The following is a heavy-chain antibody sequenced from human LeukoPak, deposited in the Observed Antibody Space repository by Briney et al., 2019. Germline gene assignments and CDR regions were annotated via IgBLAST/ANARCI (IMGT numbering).Heavy chain of an antibody. D-gene: IGHD3-9*01. CDR2: ISAYNGNT. J-gene: IGHJ3*02. CDR3: ARNGRYYDILTGYPDAFDI. CDR1: GYTFTSYG. Sequence: ASVKVSCKASGYTFTSYGISWVRQAPGQGLEWMGWISAYNGNTNYAQKLQGRVTMTTDTSTSTAYMELRSLRSDDTAVYYCARNGRYYDILTGYPDAFDIWGQGTMDTVSS. V-gene: IGHV1-18*01.